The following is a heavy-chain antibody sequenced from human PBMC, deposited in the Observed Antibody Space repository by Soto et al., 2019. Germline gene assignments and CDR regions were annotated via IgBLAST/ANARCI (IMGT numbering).Heavy chain of an antibody. CDR2: ISYDGSNK. J-gene: IGHJ4*02. CDR1: GFTFSRHA. CDR3: AKEEEIAALTIDY. Sequence: GGSLRLSCAASGFTFSRHAMHWVRQAPGKGLEWVAVISYDGSNKNYGDSVKGRFTISRDNFKNMLYLQMNSLRAEDAAVYYCAKEEEIAALTIDYWGQGTLVTVSS. D-gene: IGHD6-6*01. V-gene: IGHV3-30*18.